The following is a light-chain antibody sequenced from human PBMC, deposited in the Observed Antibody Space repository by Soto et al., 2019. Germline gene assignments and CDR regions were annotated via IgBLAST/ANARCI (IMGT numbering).Light chain of an antibody. Sequence: QSVLTQPASVPGSPGQSITISCTGTSSDVGGYNYVSWYQQHPGKAPKLIIYEVSNRPSGVSNRFSGSKSANTASLTISGLQAEDEADYYCSSYSGSSTPYVFGTGTKVTVL. V-gene: IGLV2-14*01. CDR3: SSYSGSSTPYV. CDR2: EVS. J-gene: IGLJ1*01. CDR1: SSDVGGYNY.